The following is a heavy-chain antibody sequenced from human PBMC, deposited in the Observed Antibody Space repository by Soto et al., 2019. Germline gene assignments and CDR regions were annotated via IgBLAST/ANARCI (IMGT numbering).Heavy chain of an antibody. D-gene: IGHD4-4*01. CDR2: IYYSGST. V-gene: IGHV4-59*08. J-gene: IGHJ4*02. CDR1: GRAVSGCY. CDR3: ARHSNRNYGLYYFDY. Sequence: PSGTTSLPCTVSGRAVSGCYWRWIRQSPGKGLEWIGYIYYSGSTKYKPSLKSRVTISVDTSKNQFSLKVSSATAADTAVYYCARHSNRNYGLYYFDYWGLGALVTVSS.